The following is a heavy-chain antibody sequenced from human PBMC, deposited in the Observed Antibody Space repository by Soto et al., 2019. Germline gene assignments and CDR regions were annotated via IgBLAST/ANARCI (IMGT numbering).Heavy chain of an antibody. V-gene: IGHV4-30-2*01. CDR3: ARGNDYVWGSYRKTYWYFDL. J-gene: IGHJ2*01. CDR2: IYHSGST. CDR1: GGSISSGGYS. D-gene: IGHD3-16*02. Sequence: QLQLQESGSGLVKPSQTLSLTCAVSGGSISSGGYSWSWIRQPPGKGLEWIGYIYHSGSTYYNPSLKSRVHISVDRSKNQFSLKLSSVTAADTAVYYCARGNDYVWGSYRKTYWYFDLWGRGTLVTVSS.